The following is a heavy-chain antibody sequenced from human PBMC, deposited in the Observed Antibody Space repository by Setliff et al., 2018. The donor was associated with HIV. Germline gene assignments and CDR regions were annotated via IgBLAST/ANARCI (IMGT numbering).Heavy chain of an antibody. J-gene: IGHJ6*03. V-gene: IGHV1-18*01. Sequence: ASVKVSCKASGYSLSTYAISWVRQAPGQGLEWMGWIDSNNGNRNFAQKFRGRVTMTTDISTNTAYMEVRSLSFDDTAVYYCVRLTADRTNYYYYMDVWGQGTPVTVS. CDR2: IDSNNGNR. CDR3: VRLTADRTNYYYYMDV. CDR1: GYSLSTYA. D-gene: IGHD2-8*01.